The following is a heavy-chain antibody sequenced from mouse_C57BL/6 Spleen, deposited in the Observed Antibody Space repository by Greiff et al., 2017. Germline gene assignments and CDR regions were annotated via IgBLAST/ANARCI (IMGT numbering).Heavy chain of an antibody. CDR2: IDPSDSYT. Sequence: VQLQQPGAELVMPGASVKLSCKASGYTFTSYWMHWVKQRPGQGLEWIGEIDPSDSYTNYNQKFKGKSTLTVDKSSSTAYMQLSSLTSEDSAVYYCARRGTLTGSDWYFDVWGTGTTVTVSS. CDR1: GYTFTSYW. D-gene: IGHD3-3*01. CDR3: ARRGTLTGSDWYFDV. J-gene: IGHJ1*03. V-gene: IGHV1-69*01.